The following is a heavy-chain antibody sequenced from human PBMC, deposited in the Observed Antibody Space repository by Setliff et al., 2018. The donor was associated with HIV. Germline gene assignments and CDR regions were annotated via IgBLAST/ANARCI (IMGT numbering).Heavy chain of an antibody. Sequence: PGESLKISCKGSGYSFTSYWIGWVRQMPGKGLEWMGIIYPGDSDTRYSPSFQGQVTISADKSISTAYLQWSSLKASDTAMYYCARLSGYCSSTSCHISAFDIWGQGTMVTV. CDR1: GYSFTSYW. CDR2: IYPGDSDT. J-gene: IGHJ3*02. CDR3: ARLSGYCSSTSCHISAFDI. D-gene: IGHD2-2*02. V-gene: IGHV5-51*01.